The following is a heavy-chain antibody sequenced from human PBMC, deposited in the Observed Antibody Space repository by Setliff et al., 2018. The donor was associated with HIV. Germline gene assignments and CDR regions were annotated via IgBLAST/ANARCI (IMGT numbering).Heavy chain of an antibody. CDR2: IIHSGST. V-gene: IGHV4-34*12. J-gene: IGHJ4*02. D-gene: IGHD3-16*02. Sequence: SETLSLTCAVYGGSFSGYYWSWIRQPPGKGLERIGEIIHSGSTNYNPSLKSRVTISVDTSKNQFSLKLSSVTTADTAVYYCARTYYDYVWGSYRPYYFDYWGQGTLVTVSS. CDR1: GGSFSGYY. CDR3: ARTYYDYVWGSYRPYYFDY.